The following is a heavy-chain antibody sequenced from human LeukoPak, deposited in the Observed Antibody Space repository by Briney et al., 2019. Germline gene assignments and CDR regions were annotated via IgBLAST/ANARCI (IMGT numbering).Heavy chain of an antibody. CDR3: TRVSSRSSGYFDN. V-gene: IGHV3-74*01. Sequence: GGSLRLSCAASGFTFSSNAMSWVRQAGGKGLEWVSHVNNDGSSTSYADSVKGRFTISRDNAKNTVYLQMNSLRAEDTAVYYCTRVSSRSSGYFDNWGQGTLVTVSS. CDR1: GFTFSSNA. J-gene: IGHJ4*02. D-gene: IGHD6-6*01. CDR2: VNNDGSST.